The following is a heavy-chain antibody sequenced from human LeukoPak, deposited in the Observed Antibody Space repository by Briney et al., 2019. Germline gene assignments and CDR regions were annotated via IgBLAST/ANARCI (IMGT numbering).Heavy chain of an antibody. Sequence: PGGSLRLSCAASGFTFSTYSMNWVRQAPGKGLEWVSYISSGSSTIFYADSVKGRFTISRDNAKNSLYLQMNSLRDVDTAVYYCARDLISVRGVSNFDYWGQGTLVTVSS. CDR3: ARDLISVRGVSNFDY. CDR2: ISSGSSTI. D-gene: IGHD3-10*01. J-gene: IGHJ4*02. V-gene: IGHV3-48*02. CDR1: GFTFSTYS.